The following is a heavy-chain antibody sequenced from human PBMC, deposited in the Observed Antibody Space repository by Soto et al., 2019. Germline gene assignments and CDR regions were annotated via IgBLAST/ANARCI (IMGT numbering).Heavy chain of an antibody. CDR2: ISADGSDK. CDR1: GFTFSDVG. J-gene: IGHJ4*02. D-gene: IGHD6-19*01. V-gene: IGHV3-30*18. CDR3: AKGTAVARQHFAN. Sequence: QVQLVESGGGVVQPERSLRLSCATSGFTFSDVGMHWVRQAPGKGLEWVAAISADGSDKYYLGSVQGRFTISRDNTKNALYLQLNSLRTEDTAVYYCAKGTAVARQHFANWGQGTLVTVSS.